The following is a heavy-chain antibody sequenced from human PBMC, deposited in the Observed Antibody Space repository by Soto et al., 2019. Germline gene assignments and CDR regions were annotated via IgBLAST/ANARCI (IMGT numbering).Heavy chain of an antibody. CDR1: GXXXXXXX. Sequence: VKKPGASVKVXXKASGXXXXXXXISWVRQAXXXXXXWMGWISAYNGNTNYAQKLQGRVTMTTDTSTSTAYMELRSLRSDDTAVYYCARGDYYDSSGYCDYWGQGTLVTVSS. J-gene: IGHJ4*02. V-gene: IGHV1-18*01. CDR3: ARGDYYDSSGYCDY. CDR2: ISAYNGNT. D-gene: IGHD3-22*01.